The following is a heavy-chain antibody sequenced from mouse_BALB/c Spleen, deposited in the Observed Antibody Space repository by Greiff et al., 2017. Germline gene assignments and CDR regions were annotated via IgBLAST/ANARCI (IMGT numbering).Heavy chain of an antibody. J-gene: IGHJ1*01. Sequence: VQLKESGGGLVQPGGSRKLSCAASGFTFSSFGMHWVRQAPETGLEWVAYISSGSSTIYYADTVKGRFTISRDNHKNTLFLQMTSLRSEDTAMFYCARSRGDYDERWYFDVWGAGTTVTVSS. D-gene: IGHD2-4*01. V-gene: IGHV5-17*02. CDR2: ISSGSSTI. CDR1: GFTFSSFG. CDR3: ARSRGDYDERWYFDV.